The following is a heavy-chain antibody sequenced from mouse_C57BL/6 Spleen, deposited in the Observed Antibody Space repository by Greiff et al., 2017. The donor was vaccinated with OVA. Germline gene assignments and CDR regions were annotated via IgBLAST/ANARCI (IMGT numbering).Heavy chain of an antibody. CDR1: GYTFTSYW. D-gene: IGHD5-1-1*01. V-gene: IGHV1-59*01. CDR2: IDPSDSYT. J-gene: IGHJ1*03. CDR3: ARRSIYLSWYFDV. Sequence: VQLQQPGAELVRPGTSVKLSCKASGYTFTSYWMHWVKQRPGQGLEWIGVIDPSDSYTNYNQKFKGKATLTVDTSSSTAYMQLSSLTSEDSAVYYCARRSIYLSWYFDVWGTGTTVTVSS.